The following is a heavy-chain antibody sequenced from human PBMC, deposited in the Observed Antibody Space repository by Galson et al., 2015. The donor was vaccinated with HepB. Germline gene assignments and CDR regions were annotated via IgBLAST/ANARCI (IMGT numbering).Heavy chain of an antibody. CDR1: GFTFSSYA. CDR3: ARDEHLYDFWSGQLDY. CDR2: ISYDGSNK. D-gene: IGHD3-3*01. V-gene: IGHV3-30-3*01. Sequence: SLRLSCAASGFTFSSYAMHWVRQAPGKGLEWVAVISYDGSNKYYADSVKGRFTISRDNSKNTLYLQMNSLRAEDTAVYYCARDEHLYDFWSGQLDYWGQGTLVTVSS. J-gene: IGHJ4*02.